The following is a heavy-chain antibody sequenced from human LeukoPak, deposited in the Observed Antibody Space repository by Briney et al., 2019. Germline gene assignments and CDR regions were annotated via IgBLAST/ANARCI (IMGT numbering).Heavy chain of an antibody. V-gene: IGHV1-69*05. CDR2: IIPIFGTA. Sequence: ASVKVSCKASGGTFGSYAISWVRQAPGQGLEWMGGIIPIFGTANYAQKFQGRVTITTDESTSTAYMELSSLRSEDTAVYYCARDQYDSSGYYYYWGQGTLVTVSS. D-gene: IGHD3-22*01. CDR1: GGTFGSYA. J-gene: IGHJ4*02. CDR3: ARDQYDSSGYYYY.